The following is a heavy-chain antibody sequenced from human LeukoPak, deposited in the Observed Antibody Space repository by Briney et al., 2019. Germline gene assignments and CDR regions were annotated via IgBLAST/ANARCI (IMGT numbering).Heavy chain of an antibody. CDR2: IKQDGSEK. V-gene: IGHV3-7*01. Sequence: GGSLRLSCAASGFTFSTYWMSWVRQAPGKGPELVANIKQDGSEKYYVDSVKGRFTISRDNAKNSLYLQVNSLRAEDTAVYYCARNQRRLDYWGQGTLVTVSS. CDR3: ARNQRRLDY. D-gene: IGHD1-14*01. J-gene: IGHJ4*02. CDR1: GFTFSTYW.